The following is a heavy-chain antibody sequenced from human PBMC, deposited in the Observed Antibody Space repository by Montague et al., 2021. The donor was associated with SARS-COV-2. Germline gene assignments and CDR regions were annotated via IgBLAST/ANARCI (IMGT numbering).Heavy chain of an antibody. CDR1: GGSICGSNYY. J-gene: IGHJ4*02. CDR2: IYYSGST. CDR3: ARLLLELPGDY. V-gene: IGHV4-39*01. Sequence: SETLSLTCTVSGGSICGSNYYWAWIRQPPGKGLEWIGSIYYSGSTYDNPSLKSRVSISVDTSKNQFSLKLNSVAAADTAVYYCARLLLELPGDYWGQGTLVTVSS. D-gene: IGHD1-7*01.